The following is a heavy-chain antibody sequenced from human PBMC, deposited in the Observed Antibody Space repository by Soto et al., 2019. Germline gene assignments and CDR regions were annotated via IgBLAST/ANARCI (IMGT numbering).Heavy chain of an antibody. CDR2: IYHSGIT. Sequence: QVQLQESGPGLVKPSGTLSLTCTVSGGSISTNDWWSWVRQPPGKGLEWIGEIYHSGITNYNPSLKSRVTMSVDKSKNQFSLMLTSVTAADTAMYYCAGSNYWGGSGTFDYWGQGTLVTVSS. CDR3: AGSNYWGGSGTFDY. D-gene: IGHD3-10*01. V-gene: IGHV4-4*02. J-gene: IGHJ4*02. CDR1: GGSISTNDW.